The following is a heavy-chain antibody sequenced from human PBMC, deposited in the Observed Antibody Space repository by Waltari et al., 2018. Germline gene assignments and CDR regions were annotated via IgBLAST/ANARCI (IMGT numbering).Heavy chain of an antibody. D-gene: IGHD6-6*01. J-gene: IGHJ6*02. CDR1: GFTFDDYA. V-gene: IGHV3-9*01. CDR3: ARGMGRQLVVDYYYGMDV. Sequence: EVQLVESGGGLVQPGRSLRLSCAASGFTFDDYAMHWVRQAPGKGLEWVSGISWNSGGRGYADSVKGRFTISRDNAKNSLYLQMNSLRAEDTALYYCARGMGRQLVVDYYYGMDVWGQGTTVTVSS. CDR2: ISWNSGGR.